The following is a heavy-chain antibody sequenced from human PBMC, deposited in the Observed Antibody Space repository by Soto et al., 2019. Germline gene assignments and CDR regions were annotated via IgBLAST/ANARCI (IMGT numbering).Heavy chain of an antibody. Sequence: SVKVSCKASGGTFSSYAISWVRQAPGQGLEWMGGIIPIFGTASYAQKFQGRVTITADESTSTAYMELSSLRSEDTAVYYCARRYYDSSDYYYYGMDVWGQGTTVTVSS. CDR3: ARRYYDSSDYYYYGMDV. J-gene: IGHJ6*02. CDR2: IIPIFGTA. D-gene: IGHD3-22*01. CDR1: GGTFSSYA. V-gene: IGHV1-69*13.